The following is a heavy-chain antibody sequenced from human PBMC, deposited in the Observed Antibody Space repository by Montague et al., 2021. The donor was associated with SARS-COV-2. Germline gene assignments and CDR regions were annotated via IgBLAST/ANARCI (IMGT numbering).Heavy chain of an antibody. CDR2: PYHRSMWDS. Sequence: CAISGDSVFSKSVAWNWTRQSPSRGLEWLGRPYHRSMWDSDYAEXVKXRLVITPDTSKNQVSLQLNSVIPEDTAVYFCASSGITLTGLDAFDIWGQGTMVTVSS. V-gene: IGHV6-1*01. J-gene: IGHJ3*02. CDR3: ASSGITLTGLDAFDI. D-gene: IGHD3-9*01. CDR1: GDSVFSKSVA.